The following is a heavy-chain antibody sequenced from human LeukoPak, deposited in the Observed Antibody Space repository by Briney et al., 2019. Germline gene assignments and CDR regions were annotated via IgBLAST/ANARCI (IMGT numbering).Heavy chain of an antibody. D-gene: IGHD5-24*01. CDR1: GGTFSSYV. J-gene: IGHJ6*02. Sequence: AASVKVSCKASGGTFSSYVISWVRQAPGQGLEWMGRIIPILGIANYAQKFQGRVTITADKSTSTAYMELSSLRSEDTAVYYCARDLMATITSWYYYGMDVWGQGTTVTVSS. CDR3: ARDLMATITSWYYYGMDV. CDR2: IIPILGIA. V-gene: IGHV1-69*04.